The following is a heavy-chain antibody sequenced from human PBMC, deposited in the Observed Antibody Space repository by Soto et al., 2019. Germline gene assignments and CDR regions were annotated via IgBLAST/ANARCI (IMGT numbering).Heavy chain of an antibody. J-gene: IGHJ6*02. CDR2: IYYSGST. CDR1: GGSISSGDYY. CDR3: ARDNILGILYGGMDV. V-gene: IGHV4-30-4*01. D-gene: IGHD3-3*01. Sequence: SETLSLTCTVSGGSISSGDYYWSWIRQPPGKGLEWIGYIYYSGSTYYNPSLKSRVTISVDTSKNQFSLELSSVTAADTAVYYCARDNILGILYGGMDVWGQGTTVTVSS.